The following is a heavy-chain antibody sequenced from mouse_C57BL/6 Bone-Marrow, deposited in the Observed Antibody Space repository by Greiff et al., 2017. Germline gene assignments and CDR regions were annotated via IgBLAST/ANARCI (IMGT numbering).Heavy chain of an antibody. V-gene: IGHV1-55*01. CDR3: ARRDYYGSSDGGYYFDY. D-gene: IGHD1-1*01. Sequence: VQLQQPGAELVKPGASVKMSCKASGYTFTSYWITWVKQRPGQGLEWIGDIYPGSGSTNYNEKFKSKATLTVDTSSSTAYMQLSSLTSEDSAVYYCARRDYYGSSDGGYYFDYWGQGTTLTVSS. J-gene: IGHJ2*01. CDR2: IYPGSGST. CDR1: GYTFTSYW.